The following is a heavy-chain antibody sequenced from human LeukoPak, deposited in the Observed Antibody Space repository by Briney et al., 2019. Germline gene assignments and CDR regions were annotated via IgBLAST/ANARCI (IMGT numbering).Heavy chain of an antibody. CDR1: GGSISRGSYY. D-gene: IGHD5-18*01. Sequence: SETLSLTCTVSGGSISRGSYYWSWIRQPPGKGLEWIGYIYYSGSTYYNPSLKSRVTISVDTSKNQFSLKLSSVTAADTAVYYCARGGYSYGSQPDNFDYWGQGTLVTVSS. CDR3: ARGGYSYGSQPDNFDY. J-gene: IGHJ4*02. V-gene: IGHV4-30-4*08. CDR2: IYYSGST.